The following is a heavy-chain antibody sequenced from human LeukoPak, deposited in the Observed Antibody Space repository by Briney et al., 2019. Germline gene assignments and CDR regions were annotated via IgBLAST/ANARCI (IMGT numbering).Heavy chain of an antibody. CDR3: ARLKKAEGSLLDF. CDR1: GDSISTGGYY. CDR2: ISYSGNT. Sequence: PSQTLSLTCTVSGDSISTGGYYWNWIRQLPGKGLEWIGCISYSGNTYYNPSLQSRVTISVDTSRNMFSLRLTSVTAADTALYYCARLKKAEGSLLDFWGQGSLVTVSS. J-gene: IGHJ4*02. V-gene: IGHV4-31*03.